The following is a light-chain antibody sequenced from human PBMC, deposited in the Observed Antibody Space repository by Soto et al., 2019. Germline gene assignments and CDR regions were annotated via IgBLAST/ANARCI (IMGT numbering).Light chain of an antibody. V-gene: IGLV4-69*01. CDR2: LNSDGSH. CDR3: QTWGTGFQV. Sequence: QPVLTQSPSASASLGASVKLTCTLTSGHSSYSIAWHQQQPEKGPRYLMKLNSDGSHNKGDGIPDRFSGSSSGAERYLTISSLQSEDEAAYYCQTWGTGFQVFGGGTKVTVL. CDR1: SGHSSYS. J-gene: IGLJ2*01.